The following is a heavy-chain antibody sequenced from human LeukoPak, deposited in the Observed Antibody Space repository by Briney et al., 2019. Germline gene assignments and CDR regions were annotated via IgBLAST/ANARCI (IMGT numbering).Heavy chain of an antibody. J-gene: IGHJ4*02. Sequence: GSLRLSCAASGFTFSSYSMNWVRQAPGKGLEWVSSISSSSSYIYYADSVKGRFTLSRDNAKNSLYLQMNSLRAEDTAVYYCARDEGGEYYYGSGSYNYWGQGTLVTVSS. D-gene: IGHD3-10*01. V-gene: IGHV3-21*01. CDR2: ISSSSSYI. CDR1: GFTFSSYS. CDR3: ARDEGGEYYYGSGSYNY.